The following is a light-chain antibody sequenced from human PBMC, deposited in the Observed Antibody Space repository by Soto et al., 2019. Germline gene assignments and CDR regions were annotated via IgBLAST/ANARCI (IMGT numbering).Light chain of an antibody. CDR3: QQYGSSPWT. J-gene: IGKJ1*01. V-gene: IGKV3-20*01. CDR1: QSITNNY. Sequence: EIVLTQSPGTLSLSPGERATLFCRASQSITNNYLAWYQQKPGQAPRLLIYLASNRAAGIPDRFSGSGSGADFTLTINRLEPEDFAVYHCQQYGSSPWTFGQGTKVDIK. CDR2: LAS.